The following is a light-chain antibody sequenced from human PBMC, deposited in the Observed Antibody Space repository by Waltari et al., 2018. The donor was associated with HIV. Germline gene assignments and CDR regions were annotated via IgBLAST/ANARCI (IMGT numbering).Light chain of an antibody. CDR1: SSNIGTNY. CDR3: AAWDDTLTVV. Sequence: QSVLTQPPSASGTTGQSVTIPCSGTSSNIGTNYVYWYQQFPGTAHKLLIYRNNKRPSGVPDRFSGSKSGTAASLAISGLRSDDEADYYCAAWDDTLTVVFGGGTKLTVL. V-gene: IGLV1-47*01. J-gene: IGLJ2*01. CDR2: RNN.